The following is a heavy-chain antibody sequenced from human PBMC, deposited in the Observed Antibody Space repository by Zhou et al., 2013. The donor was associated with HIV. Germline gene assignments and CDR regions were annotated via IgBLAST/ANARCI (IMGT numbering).Heavy chain of an antibody. D-gene: IGHD3-10*01. CDR2: VDPEDGET. V-gene: IGHV1-69-2*01. Sequence: EVQLVQSGAEVKKPGATVKISCKVSGYTFTDYYMHWVQQAPGKGLEWMGLVDPEDGETIYAEKFQGRVTITADTSTDTAYMELSSLRSEDTAVYYCATRTRRFGEPLIYYYYGMDVWGQGTTVTVSS. CDR1: GYTFTDYY. J-gene: IGHJ6*02. CDR3: ATRTRRFGEPLIYYYYGMDV.